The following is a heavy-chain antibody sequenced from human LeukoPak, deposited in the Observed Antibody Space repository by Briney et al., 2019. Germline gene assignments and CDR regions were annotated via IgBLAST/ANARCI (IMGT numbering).Heavy chain of an antibody. J-gene: IGHJ6*02. Sequence: SVKVSCKASGGTFSSYAISWVRQAPGQGLEWMGGIIPIFGTANYAQEFQGRVTITADESTSTAYMELSSLRSEDTAVYYCAGPGSGSYYNPSSGMDVWGQGTTVTVSS. CDR3: AGPGSGSYYNPSSGMDV. V-gene: IGHV1-69*13. D-gene: IGHD3-10*01. CDR1: GGTFSSYA. CDR2: IIPIFGTA.